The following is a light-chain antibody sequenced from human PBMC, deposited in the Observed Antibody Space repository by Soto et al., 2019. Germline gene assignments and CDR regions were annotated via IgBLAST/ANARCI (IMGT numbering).Light chain of an antibody. CDR3: QSYDSSLSRYV. J-gene: IGLJ1*01. CDR1: SSNIGAPYD. CDR2: ANI. V-gene: IGLV1-40*01. Sequence: QSVLTQPPSVSGAPGQRVTISCTGSSSNIGAPYDVHWYQQVPGTAPKLLIFANINRPSGVPDRFSASKSGTSASLAITGLQAEDEADYYCQSYDSSLSRYVFGSGIKLTVL.